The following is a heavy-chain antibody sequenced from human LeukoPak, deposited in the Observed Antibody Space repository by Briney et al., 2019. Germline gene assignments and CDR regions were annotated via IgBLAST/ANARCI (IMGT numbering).Heavy chain of an antibody. J-gene: IGHJ4*02. Sequence: SETLSLTCTVSGGSISRGSYHWAWIRQPPGKGLEWIGNIYYTGGTYHNPSLKSRVTISIDTSKNHFSLKLSSVTAADTAVYYCARHDNSGLDFWGQGTLVTVSS. CDR2: IYYTGGT. CDR1: GGSISRGSYH. D-gene: IGHD3-22*01. V-gene: IGHV4-39*01. CDR3: ARHDNSGLDF.